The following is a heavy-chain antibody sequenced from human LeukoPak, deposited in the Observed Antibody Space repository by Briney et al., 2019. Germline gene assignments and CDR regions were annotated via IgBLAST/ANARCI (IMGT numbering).Heavy chain of an antibody. CDR1: GGTFSSYT. V-gene: IGHV1-69*05. Sequence: SVTVSCKASGGTFSSYTITWVRQAPGQGLEWMGGIMPLFNTANYAQQFQGRVTMPTDESTSTAYLELRSLRFEDTAMYYCARVDRSHFYLDVWGKGATVTVSS. J-gene: IGHJ6*03. CDR3: ARVDRSHFYLDV. CDR2: IMPLFNTA.